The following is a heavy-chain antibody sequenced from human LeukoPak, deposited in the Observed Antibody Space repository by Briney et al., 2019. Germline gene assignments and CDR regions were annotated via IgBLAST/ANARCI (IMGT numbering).Heavy chain of an antibody. CDR2: IFYSGST. V-gene: IGHV4-59*01. CDR3: ARIGHEDYYFDY. CDR1: GGSISNYY. J-gene: IGHJ4*02. Sequence: PSETLSLTCTLSGGSISNYYWSWIRQPPGKGLEWIGNIFYSGSTNYNPSLKSRVTISLDTSKNQFSLKLSSVTAADTAVYYCARIGHEDYYFDYWGQGTLVTVSS.